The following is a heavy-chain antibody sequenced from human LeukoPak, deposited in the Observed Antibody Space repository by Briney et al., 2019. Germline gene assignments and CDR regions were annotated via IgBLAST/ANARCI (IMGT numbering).Heavy chain of an antibody. D-gene: IGHD5-24*01. Sequence: RLGGSLRLSCAASGFRFSDCSMNWVRQAPGRGLEWISYIGIDSGNTNYADSVKGRFTISGDKAKNSLYLQMNSLRVEDTAVYYCARDYKYAFDNWGQGTPVTVSS. CDR3: ARDYKYAFDN. CDR2: IGIDSGNT. V-gene: IGHV3-48*01. CDR1: GFRFSDCS. J-gene: IGHJ4*02.